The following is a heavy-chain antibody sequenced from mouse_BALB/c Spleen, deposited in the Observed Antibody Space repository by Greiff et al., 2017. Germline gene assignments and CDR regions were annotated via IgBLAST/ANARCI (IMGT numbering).Heavy chain of an antibody. Sequence: VKLMESGAELAKPGASVKMSCKASGYTFTSYWMHWVKQRPGQGLEWIGYINPSTGYTEYNQKFKDKATLTADKSSSTAYMQLSSLTSEDSAVYYCASYYRYDVAMDYWGQGTSVTVSS. CDR1: GYTFTSYW. D-gene: IGHD2-14*01. V-gene: IGHV1-7*01. CDR3: ASYYRYDVAMDY. CDR2: INPSTGYT. J-gene: IGHJ4*01.